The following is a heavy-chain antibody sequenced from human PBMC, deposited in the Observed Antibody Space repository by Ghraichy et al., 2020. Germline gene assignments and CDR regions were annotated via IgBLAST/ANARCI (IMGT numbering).Heavy chain of an antibody. CDR2: ISYHGTDK. D-gene: IGHD3-16*01. CDR3: AKKYDRWAGKSHFDY. CDR1: GFTFSSHD. Sequence: GGSLRLSCAASGFTFSSHDMHWVRQAPGKGLEWVAVISYHGTDKHYADSVKGRFTISRDNSKNTLYLQMNSLRAEDTAVYYCAKKYDRWAGKSHFDYWGQGTLVTVSS. J-gene: IGHJ4*02. V-gene: IGHV3-30*18.